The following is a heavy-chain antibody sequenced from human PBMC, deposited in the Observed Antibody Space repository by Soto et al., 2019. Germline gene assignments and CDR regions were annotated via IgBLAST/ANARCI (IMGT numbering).Heavy chain of an antibody. Sequence: QVQLVQSGAEVKKPGSSVKVSCKASGGTFGTYAISWVRQAPGQGLEWMGGIIPIFGAPNYAQKFQGTVTITADESTRTAYMELSSLRSEDTAVYYCARARYSSTWNPSYYYGLDVWGQGTPVTVSS. J-gene: IGHJ6*02. V-gene: IGHV1-69*01. CDR1: GGTFGTYA. D-gene: IGHD6-13*01. CDR2: IIPIFGAP. CDR3: ARARYSSTWNPSYYYGLDV.